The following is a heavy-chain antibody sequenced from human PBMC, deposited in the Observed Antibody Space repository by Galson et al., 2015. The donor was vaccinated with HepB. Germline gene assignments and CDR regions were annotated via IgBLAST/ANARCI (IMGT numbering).Heavy chain of an antibody. D-gene: IGHD4-17*01. CDR3: ARIQGSDDYGDYYFDY. CDR2: IDWGDDK. J-gene: IGHJ4*02. V-gene: IGHV2-70*01. CDR1: GFSLSTSGMC. Sequence: PALVKPTQTLTLTCTFSGFSLSTSGMCVSWIRQPPGKALEWLALIDWGDDKYYSTSLKTRLTISKDTSKNQVVLTMTNMDPVDTATYYCARIQGSDDYGDYYFDYWGQGTLVTVSS.